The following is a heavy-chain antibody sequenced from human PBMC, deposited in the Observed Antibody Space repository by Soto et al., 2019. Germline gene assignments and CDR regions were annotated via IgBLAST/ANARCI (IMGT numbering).Heavy chain of an antibody. CDR3: TRGSYQDIVVVVAATPPSDY. V-gene: IGHV3-49*03. Sequence: SLRLSSTASGLTCCNYAMSWLRKETGKGLEGVGFIRSKAYGGTTEYAASVKGRFTISRDDSKSIAYLQMNSLKTEDTAVYYCTRGSYQDIVVVVAATPPSDYWGQRPLVTVSS. CDR2: IRSKAYGGTT. J-gene: IGHJ4*02. D-gene: IGHD2-15*01. CDR1: GLTCCNYA.